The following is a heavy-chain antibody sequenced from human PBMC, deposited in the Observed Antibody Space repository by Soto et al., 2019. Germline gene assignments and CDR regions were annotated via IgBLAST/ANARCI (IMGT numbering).Heavy chain of an antibody. J-gene: IGHJ4*02. D-gene: IGHD5-18*01. V-gene: IGHV3-21*01. Sequence: GSLRLSCAASGFSLSSYTMDWVRQAPGKGLQWVSSISITGSYIYYADSVKGRFTISRDNAQNSLYLYMNSLRAEDTAVYYCARGAIRGYSYGHSDYWGQGTLVTVSS. CDR2: ISITGSYI. CDR3: ARGAIRGYSYGHSDY. CDR1: GFSLSSYT.